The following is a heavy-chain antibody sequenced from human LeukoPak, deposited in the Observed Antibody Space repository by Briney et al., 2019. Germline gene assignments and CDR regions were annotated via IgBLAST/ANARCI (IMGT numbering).Heavy chain of an antibody. J-gene: IGHJ6*02. CDR1: GYTFTGYY. CDR2: INPNSGGT. V-gene: IGHV1-2*06. CDR3: ASEPIVVVPAAIDGMDV. D-gene: IGHD2-2*02. Sequence: ASVKVSCKASGYTFTGYYMHWVRQAPGQGPEWMGRINPNSGGTNYAQKFQGRVTMTRDTSISTAYMELSRLRSDDTAVYYCASEPIVVVPAAIDGMDVWGQGTTVTVSS.